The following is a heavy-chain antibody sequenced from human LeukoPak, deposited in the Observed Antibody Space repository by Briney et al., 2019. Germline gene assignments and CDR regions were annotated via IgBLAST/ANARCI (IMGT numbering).Heavy chain of an antibody. CDR1: GGSISSYY. J-gene: IGHJ4*02. D-gene: IGHD2-2*01. CDR3: ASLCSSTSCYLDY. CDR2: IYYSGST. V-gene: IGHV4-59*01. Sequence: SETLSLTCTVSGGSISSYYWSWIRQPPGKGLEWTGYIYYSGSTNCNPSLKSRVTISVGTSKNQFSLKLSSVTAADTAVYYCASLCSSTSCYLDYWGQGTLVTVSS.